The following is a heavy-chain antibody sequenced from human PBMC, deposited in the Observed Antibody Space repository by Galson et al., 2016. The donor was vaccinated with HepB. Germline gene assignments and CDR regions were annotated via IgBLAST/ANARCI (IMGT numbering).Heavy chain of an antibody. CDR1: GFTFSGSA. J-gene: IGHJ5*02. CDR2: IRSKANSYAT. D-gene: IGHD6-13*01. CDR3: TVAPTGYSSRWSGYNWFDP. V-gene: IGHV3-73*01. Sequence: SLRLSCAASGFTFSGSAMHWVRQASGKGLEWVGRIRSKANSYATAYAASVKGRFTISRDDSKNTAYLQMNSLKTEDTAVYYCTVAPTGYSSRWSGYNWFDPWGQGTLVTVSS.